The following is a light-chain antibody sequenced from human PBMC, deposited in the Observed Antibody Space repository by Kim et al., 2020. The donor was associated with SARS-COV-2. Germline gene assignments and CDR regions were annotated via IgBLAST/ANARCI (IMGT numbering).Light chain of an antibody. V-gene: IGKV3-15*01. CDR1: QSISGT. CDR2: GAS. Sequence: VAPGQRATLSCRARQSISGTLAWYQQTPGRAPRLLICGASTGATDLPARFGGSGSGTEFTLTISSLQSEDFAVYYCQQYNKWPLTFGGGTKVEIK. CDR3: QQYNKWPLT. J-gene: IGKJ4*01.